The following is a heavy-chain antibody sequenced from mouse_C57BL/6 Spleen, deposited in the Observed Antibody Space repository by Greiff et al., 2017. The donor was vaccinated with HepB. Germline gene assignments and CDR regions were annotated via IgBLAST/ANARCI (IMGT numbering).Heavy chain of an antibody. Sequence: VQVVESGPELVKPGASVKISCKASGYAFSSSWMNWVKQRPGKGLEWIGRIYPGDGDTNYNGKFKGKATLTADKSSSTAYMQLSSLTSEDSAVYFCARCGSSYYCAMDYWGQGTSVTVSS. J-gene: IGHJ4*01. CDR3: ARCGSSYYCAMDY. CDR2: IYPGDGDT. CDR1: GYAFSSSW. V-gene: IGHV1-82*01.